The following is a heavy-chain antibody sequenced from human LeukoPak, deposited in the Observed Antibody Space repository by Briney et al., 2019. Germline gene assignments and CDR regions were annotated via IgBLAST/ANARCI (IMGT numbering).Heavy chain of an antibody. CDR2: LSHDGTTA. CDR1: GYIFSDHA. Sequence: GRSLRLSCAASGYIFSDHAMHWVRQAPGKGLEWLAYLSHDGTTAYYANSVKGRLTISRDNSKNTLFLQLSSLRTEDTAVYYCASYIAVAGTPFDYWGQGTLVTVSS. J-gene: IGHJ4*02. CDR3: ASYIAVAGTPFDY. V-gene: IGHV3-30*04. D-gene: IGHD6-19*01.